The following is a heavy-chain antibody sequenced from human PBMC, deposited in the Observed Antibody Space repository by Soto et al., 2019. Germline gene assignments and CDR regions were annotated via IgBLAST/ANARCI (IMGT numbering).Heavy chain of an antibody. J-gene: IGHJ6*02. CDR2: IYPGDSDT. V-gene: IGHV5-51*01. CDR1: GYSFTSYW. CDR3: ARQEEITIFGVSGMDV. D-gene: IGHD3-3*01. Sequence: GESLKISCKGSGYSFTSYWIGWVRQMPGKGLEWMGIIYPGDSDTRYSPSFQGQVTISADKSISTAYLQWSSLKASDTAMYYCARQEEITIFGVSGMDVWGQGTTVTVSS.